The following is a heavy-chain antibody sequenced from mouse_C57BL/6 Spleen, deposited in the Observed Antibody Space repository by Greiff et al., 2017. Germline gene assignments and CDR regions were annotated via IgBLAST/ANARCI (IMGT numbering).Heavy chain of an antibody. D-gene: IGHD2-5*01. CDR1: GYTFTSYW. Sequence: VQLQQPGAELVRPGSSVKLSCKASGYTFTSYWMDWVQQRPGQGLEWIGNIYPSASETHYNQKFKDKATLTVDKSSSTAYMQLRSLTSEDSAVYDCARGNYYSNYFDYWGQGTTLTVSS. J-gene: IGHJ2*01. CDR3: ARGNYYSNYFDY. CDR2: IYPSASET. V-gene: IGHV1-61*01.